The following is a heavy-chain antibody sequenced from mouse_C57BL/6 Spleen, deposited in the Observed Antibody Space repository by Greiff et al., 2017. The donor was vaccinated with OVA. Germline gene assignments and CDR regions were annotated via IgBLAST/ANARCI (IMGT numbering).Heavy chain of an antibody. J-gene: IGHJ3*01. CDR3: ARSTAQATSFSY. CDR2: IYPGSGST. V-gene: IGHV1-55*01. Sequence: QVQLQQPGAELVKPGASVKMSCKASGYTFTSYWITWVKQRPGQGLEWIGDIYPGSGSTNYNEKFKSKATLTVDTSSSTAYMQLSSLTSEDSAVYYSARSTAQATSFSYWGQGTLVTVSA. D-gene: IGHD3-2*02. CDR1: GYTFTSYW.